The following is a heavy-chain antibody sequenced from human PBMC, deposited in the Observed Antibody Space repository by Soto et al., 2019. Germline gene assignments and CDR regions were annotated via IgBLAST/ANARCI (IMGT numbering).Heavy chain of an antibody. V-gene: IGHV1-3*01. J-gene: IGHJ4*02. CDR1: GYTFTTYA. D-gene: IGHD1-26*01. CDR2: VNAGNGNT. Sequence: ASVKVSCKASGYTFTTYAIHWVRQAPGQRLEWMGWVNAGNGNTKYSQKFQARVTITRDTSASTAYMELSSLRSEDTAVYYCARDQSGSYQAYWGQGTLVTVSS. CDR3: ARDQSGSYQAY.